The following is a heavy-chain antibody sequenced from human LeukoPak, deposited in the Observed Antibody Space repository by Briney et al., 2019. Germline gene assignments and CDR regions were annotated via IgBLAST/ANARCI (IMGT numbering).Heavy chain of an antibody. V-gene: IGHV3-23*01. CDR2: ISGGGGST. CDR3: AKGPSGSYYGFDM. CDR1: GFTISSYV. J-gene: IGHJ3*02. D-gene: IGHD3-10*01. Sequence: PGGFLRLSCAASGFTISSYVMSWVRQAPGKGLEGVSAISGGGGSTYFPDSVKGRFTIARDNSKNTLHLQMNSLRAEDTALYYCAKGPSGSYYGFDMWGQGTMVTVSS.